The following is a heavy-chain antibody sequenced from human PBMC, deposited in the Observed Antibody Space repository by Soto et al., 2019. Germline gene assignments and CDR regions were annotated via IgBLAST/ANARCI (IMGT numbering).Heavy chain of an antibody. CDR1: GFSISDHY. V-gene: IGHV3-72*01. D-gene: IGHD5-12*01. J-gene: IGHJ6*02. CDR2: IRNKANSYST. CDR3: TRGKISGLSYYGLDV. Sequence: ESGGGLVQPGGSLRLTCVASGFSISDHYMDWVRQAPGKGLEWLGRIRNKANSYSTDYAASVKGRFSISRDDSKNSLNLQMNSLKTEDTAVYYCTRGKISGLSYYGLDVWGQGTTVTVSS.